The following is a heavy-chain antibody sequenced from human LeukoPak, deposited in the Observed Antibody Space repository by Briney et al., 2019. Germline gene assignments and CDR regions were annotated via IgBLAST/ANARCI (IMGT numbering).Heavy chain of an antibody. CDR2: ISYDGSNK. J-gene: IGHJ3*02. V-gene: IGHV3-30-3*01. CDR1: GFTFSSYA. D-gene: IGHD3-10*01. CDR3: ANFGLNAFDI. Sequence: PGRSLRLSCAASGFTFSSYAMHWVRQAPGKGLEWVAVISYDGSNKYYADPVKGRFTISRDNSKNTLYLQMNSLRAEDAAVYYCANFGLNAFDIWGQGTMVTVSS.